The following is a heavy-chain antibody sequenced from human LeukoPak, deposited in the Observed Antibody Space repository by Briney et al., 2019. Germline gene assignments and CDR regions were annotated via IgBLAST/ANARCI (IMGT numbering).Heavy chain of an antibody. V-gene: IGHV1-2*04. CDR3: ASTYSSSSRGWFDP. D-gene: IGHD6-6*01. Sequence: GASVKVSCKASGYTFTGYYMHWVRQAPGQGLEWMGWINPNSGGTNYAQKFQGWVTMTRDTSISTAYMELSSLRSEDTAVYYCASTYSSSSRGWFDPWGQGTLVTVSS. CDR2: INPNSGGT. J-gene: IGHJ5*02. CDR1: GYTFTGYY.